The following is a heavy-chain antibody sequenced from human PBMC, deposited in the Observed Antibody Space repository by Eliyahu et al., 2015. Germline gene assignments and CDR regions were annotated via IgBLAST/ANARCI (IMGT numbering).Heavy chain of an antibody. Sequence: VQLXESGGGVVQPGRSLXXSCXAXGFTFSSYAMHWVRQAPGKGLEWVAVISYDGSNKYYADSVKGRFTISRDNSKNTLYLQMNSLRAEDTAVYYCAXAIGAFDIWGQGTMVTVSS. CDR1: GFTFSSYA. D-gene: IGHD3-3*01. J-gene: IGHJ3*02. CDR3: AXAIGAFDI. V-gene: IGHV3-30*01. CDR2: ISYDGSNK.